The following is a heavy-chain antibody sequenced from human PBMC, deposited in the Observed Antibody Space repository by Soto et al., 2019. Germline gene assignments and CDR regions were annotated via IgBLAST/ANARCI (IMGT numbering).Heavy chain of an antibody. V-gene: IGHV1-46*01. CDR3: ARVRIAARKGTLDP. CDR2: INPNGGST. Sequence: ASVKVSCKASGYTFTSYDINWVRQATGQGLEWMGIINPNGGSTRFEQTFQGRITMNTETSTSTVYMELRSLRSEDTAVYYCARVRIAARKGTLDPWGQGNLVTASS. CDR1: GYTFTSYD. J-gene: IGHJ5*02. D-gene: IGHD6-6*01.